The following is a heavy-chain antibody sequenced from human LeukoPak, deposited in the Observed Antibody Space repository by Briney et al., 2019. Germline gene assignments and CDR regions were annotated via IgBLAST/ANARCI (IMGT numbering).Heavy chain of an antibody. CDR2: ISYDGSNK. Sequence: PGGSLRLSCAASGFTFSSYAMHWVRQAPGKGLEWVAVISYDGSNKYYADSVKGRFTISRDNSKNTLYLQMNSLRAEDTAVYYCARIAAAGRNYYYYMDVWGKGTTVTVSS. D-gene: IGHD6-13*01. J-gene: IGHJ6*03. CDR1: GFTFSSYA. CDR3: ARIAAAGRNYYYYMDV. V-gene: IGHV3-30*04.